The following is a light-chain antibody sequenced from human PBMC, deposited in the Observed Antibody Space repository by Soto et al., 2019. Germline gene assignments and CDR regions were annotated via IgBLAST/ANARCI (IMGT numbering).Light chain of an antibody. CDR3: NSYTTSGTVV. CDR2: DVT. J-gene: IGLJ3*02. V-gene: IGLV2-14*03. CDR1: SSDVGGHNY. Sequence: QSALTQPASVSGWPGQSITISCTGGSSDVGGHNYVSWYQHSPGKAPKLLIYDVTNRPSGVSNRFSGSKSGNTASLTISGLQAEAEDDYFCNSYTTSGTVVFGGGTKLTVL.